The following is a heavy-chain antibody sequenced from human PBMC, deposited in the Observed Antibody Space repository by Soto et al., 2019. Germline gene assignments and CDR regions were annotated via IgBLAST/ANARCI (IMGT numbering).Heavy chain of an antibody. V-gene: IGHV3-30-3*01. CDR2: ISYDGSNK. J-gene: IGHJ6*02. Sequence: PGGSLRLSCAASGFTFSSYAMHWVRQAPGKGLEWVAVISYDGSNKYYADSVKGRFTISRDNSKNTLYLQMNSLRAEDTAVYYCARARVATIHYYYYYGMDVWGQGTTVTVSS. D-gene: IGHD5-12*01. CDR3: ARARVATIHYYYYYGMDV. CDR1: GFTFSSYA.